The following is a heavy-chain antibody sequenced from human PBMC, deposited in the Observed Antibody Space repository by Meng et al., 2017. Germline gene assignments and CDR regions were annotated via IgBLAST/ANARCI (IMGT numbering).Heavy chain of an antibody. CDR2: ISYDGSNK. CDR3: ASNLGLVVVDYYFDY. J-gene: IGHJ4*02. D-gene: IGHD2-15*01. Sequence: GGSLRLSCAASGFTFSSYAMHWVRQAPGKGLEWVAVISYDGSNKYYADSVKGRFTISRDNSKNTLYLQMNSLRAEDTAVYYCASNLGLVVVDYYFDYWGQGTLVTGSS. V-gene: IGHV3-30*04. CDR1: GFTFSSYA.